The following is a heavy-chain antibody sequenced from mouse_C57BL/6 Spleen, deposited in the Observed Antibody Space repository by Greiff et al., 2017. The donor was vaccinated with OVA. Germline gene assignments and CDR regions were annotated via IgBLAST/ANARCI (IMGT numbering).Heavy chain of an antibody. V-gene: IGHV1-22*01. CDR1: GYTFTDYN. Sequence: VQLQQSGPELVKPGASVKMSCKASGYTFTDYNMHWVKQSHGKSLEWIGYINPNNGGTSYNQKFKGKATLTVNKSSSTAYMELRSLTSEDSAVYYCASYYYGRGYFDVWGTGTTVTVSS. CDR2: INPNNGGT. CDR3: ASYYYGRGYFDV. J-gene: IGHJ1*03. D-gene: IGHD1-1*01.